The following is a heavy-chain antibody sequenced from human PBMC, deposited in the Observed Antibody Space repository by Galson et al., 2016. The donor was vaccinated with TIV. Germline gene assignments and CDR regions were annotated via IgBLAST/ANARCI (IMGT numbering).Heavy chain of an antibody. CDR3: ARDIPCGGSCYFFDD. Sequence: SVKVSCKASGDTFKTYTISWVRQAPGQGLEWMGGILPISATTNYAQKFQGRVTITTDQFTSTVYLELSSLRSGDTAVYFCARDIPCGGSCYFFDDWGQGTLVTVSS. V-gene: IGHV1-69*05. D-gene: IGHD2-15*01. CDR2: ILPISATT. J-gene: IGHJ4*02. CDR1: GDTFKTYT.